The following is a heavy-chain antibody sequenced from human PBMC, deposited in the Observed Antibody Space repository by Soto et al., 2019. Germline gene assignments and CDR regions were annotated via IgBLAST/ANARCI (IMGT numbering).Heavy chain of an antibody. D-gene: IGHD2-21*01. CDR1: GGTFSKCS. CDR3: STSPPYIFIGTPARNHSYYAMDV. Sequence: QVQLVQSGAEVKKPGSSVKVSCKASGGTFSKCSISWLRQAPGQGLEWMGGIIPVVGTTYYEDTFQGRVTIIADGSTSTAYIVLSSLRSANTAVYYCSTSPPYIFIGTPARNHSYYAMDVWGQGTTVTVSS. CDR2: IIPVVGTT. V-gene: IGHV1-69*01. J-gene: IGHJ6*02.